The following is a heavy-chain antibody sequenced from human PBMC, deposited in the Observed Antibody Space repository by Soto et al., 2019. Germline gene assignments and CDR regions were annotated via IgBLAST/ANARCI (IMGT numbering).Heavy chain of an antibody. CDR1: RDTFNTYT. V-gene: IGHV1-69*08. CDR3: AREYYYGSGRAMDIVDS. Sequence: QVQLLQSGPEVKKPGSSVKVSCKASRDTFNTYTITWVRQAPGQGLEWMGRIIPRTDIANYAQKFQDRVSITADRSTSTAYMELSSLRFDDTAGYYCAREYYYGSGRAMDIVDSWGQGTLVTVSS. CDR2: IIPRTDIA. J-gene: IGHJ5*01. D-gene: IGHD3-10*01.